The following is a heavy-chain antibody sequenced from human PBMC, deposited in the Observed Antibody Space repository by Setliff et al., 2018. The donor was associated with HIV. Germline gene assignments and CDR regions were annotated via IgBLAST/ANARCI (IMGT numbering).Heavy chain of an antibody. J-gene: IGHJ5*02. D-gene: IGHD6-13*01. CDR2: INNSGST. Sequence: SSETLSLTCAVYGGSFSGYFWSWIRQPPGKGLEWIGEINNSGSTNYNPSLKSRVTISVDTSKNQFSLKLTSVTAADTAVYYCARGPYTSSWYVSVYWFDPWGQGTLVTVSS. CDR1: GGSFSGYF. CDR3: ARGPYTSSWYVSVYWFDP. V-gene: IGHV4-34*01.